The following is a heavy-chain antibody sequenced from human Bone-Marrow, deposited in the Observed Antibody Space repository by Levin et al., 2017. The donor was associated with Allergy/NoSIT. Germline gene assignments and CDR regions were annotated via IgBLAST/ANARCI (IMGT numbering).Heavy chain of an antibody. Sequence: PGGSLRLSCKASGFTFTSSAVQWVRQARGQRLEWIGWIVVGSGNTNYAQKFQERVTITRDMSTSTAYMELSSLRSEDTAVYYCAAGTLVPALMYYMDVWGKGTTVTVSS. V-gene: IGHV1-58*01. J-gene: IGHJ6*03. CDR2: IVVGSGNT. D-gene: IGHD2-2*01. CDR1: GFTFTSSA. CDR3: AAGTLVPALMYYMDV.